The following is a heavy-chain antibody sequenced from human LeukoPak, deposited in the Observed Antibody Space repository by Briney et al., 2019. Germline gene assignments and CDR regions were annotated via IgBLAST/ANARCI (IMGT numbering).Heavy chain of an antibody. Sequence: PGGSLRLSCAASGFTLRSYWMHWVRQAPGKGLVWVSRINSDGSSTSYADSVKGRFTISRDNAKNTLYLQMNSLRAEDTAVYYCARVVGDSSGFYYEGAFDIWGQGTMVTVSS. V-gene: IGHV3-74*01. CDR3: ARVVGDSSGFYYEGAFDI. CDR2: INSDGSST. J-gene: IGHJ3*02. CDR1: GFTLRSYW. D-gene: IGHD3-22*01.